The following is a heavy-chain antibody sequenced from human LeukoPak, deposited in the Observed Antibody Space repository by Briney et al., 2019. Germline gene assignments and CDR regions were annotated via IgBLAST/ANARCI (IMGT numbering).Heavy chain of an antibody. D-gene: IGHD3-22*01. J-gene: IGHJ4*02. V-gene: IGHV3-23*01. Sequence: PGGSLRLSCAASGFTFSSYAMSWVRQAPGKGLEWVSAISGSGGSTYYADSVKGRFTISRDNSKNTLYLQMNSLRAEDTAVHYCAKSSNYYDSREVDYWGQGTLVTVSS. CDR3: AKSSNYYDSREVDY. CDR1: GFTFSSYA. CDR2: ISGSGGST.